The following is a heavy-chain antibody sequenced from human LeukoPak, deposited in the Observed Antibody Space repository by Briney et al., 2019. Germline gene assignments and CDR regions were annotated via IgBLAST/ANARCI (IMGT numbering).Heavy chain of an antibody. V-gene: IGHV3-33*01. D-gene: IGHD1-26*01. CDR3: ARDSFQWELPAFDI. CDR2: IWNDGSNK. CDR1: GFTFSSYG. Sequence: GGSLRLSCAASGFTFSSYGMHWVRQAPGKGLEWGAVIWNDGSNKYYADSVKGRFTISRDNSKNTLYLQMNSLRAEDTAVYYCARDSFQWELPAFDIWGQGTMVTVSS. J-gene: IGHJ3*02.